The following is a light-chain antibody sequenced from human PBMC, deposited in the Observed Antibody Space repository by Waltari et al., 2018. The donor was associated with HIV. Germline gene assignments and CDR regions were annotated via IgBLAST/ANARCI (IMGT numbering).Light chain of an antibody. CDR2: RNN. V-gene: IGLV1-47*01. CDR1: SSNIESNY. CDR3: AAWDDSLRGV. Sequence: QSVLTQPPSASGTPGQRVTISCSGSSSNIESNYVYWYPQPPGTAPKLLIYRNNQRPSGVPDRFSGSKSGTSASLAISGLRSEDEAEYYCAAWDDSLRGVFGGGTKLTVL. J-gene: IGLJ2*01.